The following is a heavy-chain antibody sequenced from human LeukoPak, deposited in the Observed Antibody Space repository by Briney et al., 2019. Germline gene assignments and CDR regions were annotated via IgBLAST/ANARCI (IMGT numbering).Heavy chain of an antibody. D-gene: IGHD5-12*01. CDR3: ARGLGNYGY. J-gene: IGHJ4*02. CDR2: IYTSGST. V-gene: IGHV4-4*07. Sequence: PSETLSLTCTVSGGSISSYYWSWIRQPAGKGPKWIGRIYTSGSTNYNPSLKSRVTISVDKSKNQFALKLSSVTAADTAVYYCARGLGNYGYWGQGTLVTVSS. CDR1: GGSISSYY.